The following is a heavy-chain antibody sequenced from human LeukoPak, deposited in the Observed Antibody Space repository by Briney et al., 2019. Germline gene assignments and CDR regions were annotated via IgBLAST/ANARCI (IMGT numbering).Heavy chain of an antibody. CDR2: INPSGGST. CDR3: CGSPQTNWFDP. D-gene: IGHD1-26*01. J-gene: IGHJ5*02. Sequence: ASVKVSCKASGYTFTSYYMHWVRQAPGQGLEWMGIINPSGGSTSYAQKFQGRVTMTRDTSTSTVYMELSSLRSEDTAVYYCCGSPQTNWFDPWGQGTLVTVSS. V-gene: IGHV1-46*01. CDR1: GYTFTSYY.